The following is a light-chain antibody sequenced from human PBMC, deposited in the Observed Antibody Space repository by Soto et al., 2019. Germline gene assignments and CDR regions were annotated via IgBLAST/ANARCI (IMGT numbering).Light chain of an antibody. Sequence: TQSPPTLSASVGDRVTITCRASQTITTWMAWYQQKPGKAPKLLVYDASNRATGIPARFSGSGSGTDFTLTISSLEPEDFAVYYCQQRSNWLWTFGQGTKVDIK. CDR2: DAS. J-gene: IGKJ1*01. V-gene: IGKV3-11*01. CDR1: QTITTW. CDR3: QQRSNWLWT.